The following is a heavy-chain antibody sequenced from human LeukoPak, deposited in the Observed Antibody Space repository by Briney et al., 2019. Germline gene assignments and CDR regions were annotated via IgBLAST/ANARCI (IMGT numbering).Heavy chain of an antibody. J-gene: IGHJ6*03. V-gene: IGHV1-69*13. CDR2: IIPIFGTA. CDR1: GGTFSSYA. CDR3: ARGTTVVTSNYYYMDV. D-gene: IGHD4-23*01. Sequence: SVKGSCKASGGTFSSYAISWVRQAPGQGLEWMGGIIPIFGTANYAQKFQGRVTITADESTSTAYMELSSLRSEDTAVYYCARGTTVVTSNYYYMDVWGEGTTVTVSS.